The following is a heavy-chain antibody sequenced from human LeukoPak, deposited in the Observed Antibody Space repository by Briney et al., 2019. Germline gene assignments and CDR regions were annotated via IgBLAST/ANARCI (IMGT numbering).Heavy chain of an antibody. CDR1: GGSINSDDYY. Sequence: SPTLSLTFPVSGGSINSDDYYWTWIRPPPGKGLEGIGYIYKSGSTYYNPSLKSRVIISVDTSKNQFSLKLSSVTAADTAVYYCARVFDALSAEYDYVWGSYRFFDHWGQGTLVTVSS. CDR2: IYKSGST. J-gene: IGHJ4*02. D-gene: IGHD3-16*02. V-gene: IGHV4-30-4*01. CDR3: ARVFDALSAEYDYVWGSYRFFDH.